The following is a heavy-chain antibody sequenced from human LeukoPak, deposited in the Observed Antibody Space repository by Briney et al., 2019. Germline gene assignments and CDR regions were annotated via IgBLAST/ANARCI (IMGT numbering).Heavy chain of an antibody. CDR1: GFAFSSYW. V-gene: IGHV3-7*01. Sequence: GGSLRLSCAASGFAFSSYWMSWVRQAPGKGLEWVANIKQDGSEKYYVDSVKGRFTISRDNAKNSLYLQMNSLRAEDTAVYYCARALSSSWFGVYYGMDVWGHGTTVTVSS. CDR3: ARALSSSWFGVYYGMDV. J-gene: IGHJ6*02. CDR2: IKQDGSEK. D-gene: IGHD6-13*01.